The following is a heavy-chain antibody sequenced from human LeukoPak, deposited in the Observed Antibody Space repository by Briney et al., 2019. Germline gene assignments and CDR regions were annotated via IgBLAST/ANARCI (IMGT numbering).Heavy chain of an antibody. Sequence: PSETLSLTCTVSGGSISSYYWSWIRQPPGKGLEWIGYIYTSGSTNYNPSLKSRVTISLVTSKKQFSLMLASVTAADTAIYYCANADTEDFFDSWGQGVLVTVSS. V-gene: IGHV4-4*09. J-gene: IGHJ4*02. CDR2: IYTSGST. D-gene: IGHD2-8*01. CDR3: ANADTEDFFDS. CDR1: GGSISSYY.